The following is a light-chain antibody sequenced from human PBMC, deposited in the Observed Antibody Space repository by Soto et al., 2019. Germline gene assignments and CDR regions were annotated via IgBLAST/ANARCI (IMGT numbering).Light chain of an antibody. V-gene: IGKV3-20*01. CDR3: QQYGSTPWT. J-gene: IGKJ1*01. Sequence: EIVLTQSPGTLSLSPGERATLSCRANQSVSSNYLAWYQQKPGQAPRLLIYGASSRATGIPDRFSGSGSGTDFTLTISRLEPEDFAVYYCQQYGSTPWTFGRGTKVDI. CDR2: GAS. CDR1: QSVSSNY.